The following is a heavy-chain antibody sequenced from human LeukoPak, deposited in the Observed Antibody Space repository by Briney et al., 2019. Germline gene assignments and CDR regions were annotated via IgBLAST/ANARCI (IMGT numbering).Heavy chain of an antibody. V-gene: IGHV3-33*01. D-gene: IGHD2-15*01. CDR1: GFTFSSYG. Sequence: GRSLRLSCAASGFTFSSYGMHWVRQAPGKGLEWGAVIWYDGSNKYYADSVKGRFTISRDNSKNTLYLQMNSLRAEDTAVYYCASYCSGGSCHRDYYYYGMDVWGQGTTVTVSS. CDR2: IWYDGSNK. CDR3: ASYCSGGSCHRDYYYYGMDV. J-gene: IGHJ6*02.